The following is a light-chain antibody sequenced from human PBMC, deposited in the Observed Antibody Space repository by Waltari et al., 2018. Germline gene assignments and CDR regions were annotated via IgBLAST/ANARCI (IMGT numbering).Light chain of an antibody. J-gene: IGLJ3*02. CDR2: YDS. CDR3: QVWDDVTDSGV. CDR1: NIGSKS. Sequence: YVLTPPPSVSVDPGKTARVTCGGDNIGSKSVNWYQQKPGQAPVLVMFYDSDRPSEIPERFSGSNSGNTATLTISWVEAGDEADYHCQVWDDVTDSGVFGGGTKLTVL. V-gene: IGLV3-21*04.